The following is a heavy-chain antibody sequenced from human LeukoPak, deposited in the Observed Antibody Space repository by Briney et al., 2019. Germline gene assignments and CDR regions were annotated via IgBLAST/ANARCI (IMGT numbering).Heavy chain of an antibody. CDR1: GFTFSSYA. J-gene: IGHJ4*02. D-gene: IGHD4-17*01. CDR2: ISGSGSTI. Sequence: GGSLRLSCAASGFTFSSYAMSWVRQAPGKGLEWVSAISGSGSTIYYADSVKGRFTISRDNAKNSLYLQMNSLRAEDTAVYYCARDPSGEDGFTRGQGTLVTVSS. CDR3: ARDPSGEDGFT. V-gene: IGHV3-23*01.